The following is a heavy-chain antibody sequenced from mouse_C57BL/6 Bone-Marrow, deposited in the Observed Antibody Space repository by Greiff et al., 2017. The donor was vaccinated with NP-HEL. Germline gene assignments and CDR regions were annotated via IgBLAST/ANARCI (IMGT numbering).Heavy chain of an antibody. D-gene: IGHD1-1*01. CDR3: ARHYGSSPSYWYFDV. CDR1: GFTFSSYA. Sequence: EVMLVESGGGLVKPGGSLKLSCAASGFTFSSYAMSWVRQTPEKRLEWVATISDGGSYTYYPDNVKGRFTISRDNAKNHLYLQMSHLKSEDTAMYYCARHYGSSPSYWYFDVWGTGTTVTVSS. V-gene: IGHV5-4*03. J-gene: IGHJ1*03. CDR2: ISDGGSYT.